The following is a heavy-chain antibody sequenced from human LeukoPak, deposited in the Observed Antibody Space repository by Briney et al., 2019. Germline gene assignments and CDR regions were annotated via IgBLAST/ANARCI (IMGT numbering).Heavy chain of an antibody. CDR3: ARKLVGSGGSVDY. CDR2: IYSGGST. CDR1: GFTVSTNY. J-gene: IGHJ4*02. D-gene: IGHD1-26*01. V-gene: IGHV3-53*01. Sequence: GGSLRLSCAASGFTVSTNYMNWVRQAPGKGLEWVSIIYSGGSTYYADSVKGRFTISRDSSKNTVSLQMHSLRAEDTAVYYCARKLVGSGGSVDYWGQGTLVTVSS.